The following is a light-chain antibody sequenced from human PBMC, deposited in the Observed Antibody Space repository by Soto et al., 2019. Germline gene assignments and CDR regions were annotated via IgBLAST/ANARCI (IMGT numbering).Light chain of an antibody. CDR1: QSVSSSY. CDR2: GAS. J-gene: IGKJ1*01. Sequence: EIVLTQSPGTLSLSPGERATLSCRASQSVSSSYLAWYQQKPGQAPRLLIYGASSRATGIPDRFSGSGSGTGFTLTISRLEPEDFAVYYCQQYGSSLWTFGQGVKVEIK. CDR3: QQYGSSLWT. V-gene: IGKV3-20*01.